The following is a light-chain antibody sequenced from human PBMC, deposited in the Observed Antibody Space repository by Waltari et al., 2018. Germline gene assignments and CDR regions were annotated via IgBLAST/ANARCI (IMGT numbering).Light chain of an antibody. CDR1: DRDVGAYNF. Sequence: QSALTQPASVPGSPGPSITISCPGTDRDVGAYNFVSWYRQHPGKAPHLIIYEVSERPPGISDRFSGSKSDNTSSLTISGLQADDEAVYYCSSYTTSNAPGVFGTGPRSRS. CDR2: EVS. J-gene: IGLJ1*01. V-gene: IGLV2-14*01. CDR3: SSYTTSNAPGV.